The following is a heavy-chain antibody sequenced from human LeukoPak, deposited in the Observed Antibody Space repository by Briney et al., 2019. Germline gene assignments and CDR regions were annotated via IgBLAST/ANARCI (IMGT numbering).Heavy chain of an antibody. CDR1: GGTFSSYA. CDR2: ISAYNGNT. CDR3: ARITGPDYYYYYMDV. D-gene: IGHD1-20*01. V-gene: IGHV1-18*01. J-gene: IGHJ6*03. Sequence: GASVKVSCKASGGTFSSYAISWVRQAPGQGLEWMGWISAYNGNTNYAQKLQGRVTMTTDTSTSTAYMELRSLRSDDTAVYYCARITGPDYYYYYMDVWGKGTTVTVSS.